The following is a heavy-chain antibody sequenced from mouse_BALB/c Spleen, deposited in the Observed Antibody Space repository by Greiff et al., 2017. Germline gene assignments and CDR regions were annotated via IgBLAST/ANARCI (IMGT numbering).Heavy chain of an antibody. V-gene: IGHV2-9-2*01. CDR1: GFSLTSYD. J-gene: IGHJ4*01. Sequence: VQLVESGPGLVAPSQSLSITCTVSGFSLTSYDISWIRQPPGKGLEWLGVIWTGGGTNYNSAFMSRLSISKDNSKSQVFLKMNSLQTDDTAIYYCVRGAYYYGSSPYAMDYWGQGTSVTVSS. CDR2: IWTGGGT. D-gene: IGHD1-1*01. CDR3: VRGAYYYGSSPYAMDY.